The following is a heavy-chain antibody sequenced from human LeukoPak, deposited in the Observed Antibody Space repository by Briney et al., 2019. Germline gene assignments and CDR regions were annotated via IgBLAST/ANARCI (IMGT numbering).Heavy chain of an antibody. Sequence: SETLSLTCTVSGGSISSYYWSWIRQPAGKGLESIGHISTSGSTNYNPSLKSRVTMSVDTSKNQFSLKLSSVTAADTAVYYCARVEDYYDSSGYYYWGQGTLVTVSS. J-gene: IGHJ4*02. CDR3: ARVEDYYDSSGYYY. CDR1: GGSISSYY. D-gene: IGHD3-22*01. V-gene: IGHV4-4*07. CDR2: ISTSGST.